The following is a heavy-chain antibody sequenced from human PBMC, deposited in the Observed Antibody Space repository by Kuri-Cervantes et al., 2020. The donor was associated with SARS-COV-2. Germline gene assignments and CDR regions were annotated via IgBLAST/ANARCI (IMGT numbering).Heavy chain of an antibody. V-gene: IGHV3-30-3*01. J-gene: IGHJ4*02. Sequence: GESLKISCAASGFTFDNFAMHWVRQAPGKGLEWVAVISYDGSNKNYADSVKGRFTVSRDNSKNTLYLQMNSLRVEDTALYYCARGWGAIFGVATQFDYWGQGTLVTVSS. CDR1: GFTFDNFA. CDR2: ISYDGSNK. D-gene: IGHD3-3*01. CDR3: ARGWGAIFGVATQFDY.